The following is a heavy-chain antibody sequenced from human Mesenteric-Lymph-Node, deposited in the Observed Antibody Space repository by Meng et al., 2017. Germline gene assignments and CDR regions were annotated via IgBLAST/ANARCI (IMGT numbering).Heavy chain of an antibody. V-gene: IGHV4-39*07. CDR3: ARDRGLDYGGKGGANYYYGTDF. J-gene: IGHJ6*02. CDR2: IYYSGST. CDR1: GGSISSSSYY. Sequence: SETLSLTCTVSGGSISSSSYYWGWIRQPPGKGLEWIGSIYYSGSTYYNPSLKSRVTISVDTSKNQFSLKLSSVTAADTAVYYCARDRGLDYGGKGGANYYYGTDFWGQGTTVTVSS. D-gene: IGHD4-23*01.